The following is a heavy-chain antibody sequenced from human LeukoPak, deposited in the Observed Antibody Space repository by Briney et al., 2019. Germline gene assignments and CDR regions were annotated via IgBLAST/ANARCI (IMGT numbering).Heavy chain of an antibody. CDR2: INQDGSEK. V-gene: IGHV3-7*01. CDR3: ARGGSFFDY. CDR1: GITFSRFW. J-gene: IGHJ4*02. Sequence: GGSLRLSCAASGITFSRFWMSWVRQAPGKGLQWVANINQDGSEKHYVDSVKGRFTISRDNAKNSLYLQMNSLRAEDTAVYYCARGGSFFDYWGQGTLVTVSS.